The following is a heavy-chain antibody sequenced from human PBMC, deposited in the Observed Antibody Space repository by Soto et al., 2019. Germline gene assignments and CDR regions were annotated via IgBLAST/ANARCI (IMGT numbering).Heavy chain of an antibody. CDR3: ARAGGLGAVAVDY. CDR1: GGSISSGGYS. Sequence: QLQLQESGSGLVKPSQTLSLTCAVSGGSISSGGYSWSWIRQPPGKGLEWIGYIYHSRSTYYNPSLWSRVTVSVDRSKNQFSLKLRSVTAADTAVYYCARAGGLGAVAVDYWGQGTLVTVSS. J-gene: IGHJ4*02. D-gene: IGHD6-19*01. V-gene: IGHV4-30-2*01. CDR2: IYHSRST.